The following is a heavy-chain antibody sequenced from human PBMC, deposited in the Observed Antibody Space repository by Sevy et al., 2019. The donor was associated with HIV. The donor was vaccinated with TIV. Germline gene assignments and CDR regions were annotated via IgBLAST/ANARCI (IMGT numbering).Heavy chain of an antibody. Sequence: GGSLRLSCAASGFTFSSYAMSWVRQAPGKGLEWVSAISGSGGSTYYADSVKGRFTISRDNSKNTLYLQMNSLRAEDTAVYYCAKDTGRGVIIPLSYWGLGTLVTVSS. CDR3: AKDTGRGVIIPLSY. CDR2: ISGSGGST. D-gene: IGHD3-10*01. V-gene: IGHV3-23*01. CDR1: GFTFSSYA. J-gene: IGHJ4*02.